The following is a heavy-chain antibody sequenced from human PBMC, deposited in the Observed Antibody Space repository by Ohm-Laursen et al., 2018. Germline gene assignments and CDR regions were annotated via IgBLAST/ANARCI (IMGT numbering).Heavy chain of an antibody. D-gene: IGHD3-10*01. CDR2: ISASGTNT. J-gene: IGHJ6*02. Sequence: SLSLSCSASGFTFSSYAMTCDCQAPGKGPEWVSAISASGTNTYYADSVKGRFTISRDTSKNTLYLQMNTLRAEDTAVYYCAKSRGVRGVISVYYYGMDVWGQGTTVIVSS. CDR3: AKSRGVRGVISVYYYGMDV. CDR1: GFTFSSYA. V-gene: IGHV3-23*01.